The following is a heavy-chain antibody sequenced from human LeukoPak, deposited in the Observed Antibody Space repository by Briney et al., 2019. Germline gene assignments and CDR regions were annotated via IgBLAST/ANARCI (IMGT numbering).Heavy chain of an antibody. V-gene: IGHV3-66*01. CDR2: IYSGGST. CDR1: GFTVSSNY. CDR3: ARGGALGNLAKFDY. J-gene: IGHJ4*02. Sequence: GGSLRLSCAASGFTVSSNYMSWVRQAPGKGLEWVSVIYSGGSTYYADSVKGRSTISRDNSKNTLYLQINSLRAEDTAVYYCARGGALGNLAKFDYWGQGTLVTVSS. D-gene: IGHD3-16*01.